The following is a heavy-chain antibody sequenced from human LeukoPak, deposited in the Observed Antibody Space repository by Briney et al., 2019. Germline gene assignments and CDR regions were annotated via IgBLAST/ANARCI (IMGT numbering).Heavy chain of an antibody. D-gene: IGHD6-6*01. CDR1: GFTFSDSA. V-gene: IGHV3-73*01. Sequence: GGSLGLSCAASGFTFSDSAMHWVRQASGKGLEWVGRIRSKANSYATAYAASVKGRFTISRDDSKNTAYLQMNSLRTEDTAVYYCTRHSVEYHGDYWGQGTLVTVSS. CDR3: TRHSVEYHGDY. J-gene: IGHJ4*02. CDR2: IRSKANSYAT.